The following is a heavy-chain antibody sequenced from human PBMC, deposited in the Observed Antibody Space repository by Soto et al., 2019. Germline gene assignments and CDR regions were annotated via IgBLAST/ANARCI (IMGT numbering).Heavy chain of an antibody. J-gene: IGHJ5*02. CDR1: GYTFTSYA. CDR3: AVERLGVVMTSSLNWFDP. V-gene: IGHV1-3*01. D-gene: IGHD3-3*01. CDR2: INAGNGNT. Sequence: GASVKVSCKASGYTFTSYAMHWVRQAPGQRLEWMGWINAGNGNTKYSQKSQGRVTITRDTSASTAYMELSSLRSEDTAVYYCAVERLGVVMTSSLNWFDPWGQGTLVTVSS.